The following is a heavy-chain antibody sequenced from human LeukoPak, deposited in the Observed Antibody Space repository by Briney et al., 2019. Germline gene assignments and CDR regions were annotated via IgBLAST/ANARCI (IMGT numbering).Heavy chain of an antibody. V-gene: IGHV1-69*19. Sequence: SSVKVSCKASGGTFTSYAISWVRQAPGQGLEWMGGIIPIFGTANYAQKFQGRVTITADESTSTAYMELSSLRSEDTAVYYCARPQTQNIGFGELLYGSLDYWGQGTLVTVSS. D-gene: IGHD3-10*01. CDR1: GGTFTSYA. CDR3: ARPQTQNIGFGELLYGSLDY. J-gene: IGHJ4*02. CDR2: IIPIFGTA.